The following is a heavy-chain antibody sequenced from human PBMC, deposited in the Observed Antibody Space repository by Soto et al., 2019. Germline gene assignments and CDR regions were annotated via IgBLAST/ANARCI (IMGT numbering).Heavy chain of an antibody. CDR1: SGRYD. CDR3: ARDSQAAAGTPYFDY. V-gene: IGHV4-61*01. J-gene: IGHJ4*02. CDR2: IYYSGST. D-gene: IGHD6-13*01. Sequence: SGRYDWSLIRQPPGKGLEWIGYIYYSGSTNYNPSLKSRVTISVDTSKNQFSLKLSSVTAADTAVYYCARDSQAAAGTPYFDYWGQGTLVTVSS.